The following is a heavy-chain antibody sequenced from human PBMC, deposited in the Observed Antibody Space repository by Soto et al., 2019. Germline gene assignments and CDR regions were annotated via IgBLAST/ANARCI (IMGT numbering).Heavy chain of an antibody. CDR1: GFTFSSYG. CDR3: ATAATYYYDSSGYYPRNYGMDV. Sequence: PGGSLRLSCAASGFTFSSYGMHWVRQAPGKGLEWVAVISYDGSNKYYADSVKGRFTISRDNSKNTLYLQMNSLRAEDTAVYYCATAATYYYDSSGYYPRNYGMDVWGQGTTVTVSS. D-gene: IGHD3-22*01. V-gene: IGHV3-30*03. J-gene: IGHJ6*02. CDR2: ISYDGSNK.